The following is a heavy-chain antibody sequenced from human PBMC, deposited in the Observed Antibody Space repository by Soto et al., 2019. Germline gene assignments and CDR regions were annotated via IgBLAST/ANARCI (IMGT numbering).Heavy chain of an antibody. D-gene: IGHD1-7*01. Sequence: SVKVSCKASGGTFSSYAISWVRQAPRQGLEWMGGIIPIFGTANYAQKFQGRVTITADESTSTAYMELSSLRSEDTAVYYCARDLELMRAFDIWGQGTMVTVSS. J-gene: IGHJ3*02. V-gene: IGHV1-69*13. CDR1: GGTFSSYA. CDR3: ARDLELMRAFDI. CDR2: IIPIFGTA.